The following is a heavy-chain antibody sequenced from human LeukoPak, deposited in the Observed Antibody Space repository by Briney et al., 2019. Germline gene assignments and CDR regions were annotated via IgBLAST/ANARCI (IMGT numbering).Heavy chain of an antibody. D-gene: IGHD3-10*01. CDR2: ISSSSSYI. V-gene: IGHV3-21*01. Sequence: GSLRLSCADSGFTFSSYSMNWVRQAPGKGLEWVSSISSSSSYIYYADSVKGRFTISRDNAKNSLYLQMNSLRAEDTAVYYCARVRSYYYGSGSYGPFDYWGQGTLVTVSS. CDR3: ARVRSYYYGSGSYGPFDY. J-gene: IGHJ4*02. CDR1: GFTFSSYS.